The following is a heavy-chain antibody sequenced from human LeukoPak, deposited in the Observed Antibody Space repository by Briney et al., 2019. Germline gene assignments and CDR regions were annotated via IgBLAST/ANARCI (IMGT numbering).Heavy chain of an antibody. V-gene: IGHV3-23*01. CDR2: ISGPAGSW. Sequence: GGSLRLSCAASGFTFSSYAMSWVRQAPGKGLEWVSAISGPAGSWDYADSVKGRFTISRDNSKNTLFLQMNSLRAEDTAVYYCAKKVGLVSAPLYYFDVWGQGTLVTVSS. J-gene: IGHJ4*02. CDR1: GFTFSSYA. D-gene: IGHD5/OR15-5a*01. CDR3: AKKVGLVSAPLYYFDV.